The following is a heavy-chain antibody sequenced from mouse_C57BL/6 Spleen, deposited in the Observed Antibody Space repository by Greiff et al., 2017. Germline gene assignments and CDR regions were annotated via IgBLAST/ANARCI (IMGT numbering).Heavy chain of an antibody. CDR1: GYTFTSYT. J-gene: IGHJ4*01. Sequence: VQLQQSGAELARPGASVKMSCKASGYTFTSYTMHWVKQRPGQGLEWIGSINPSSGYTKYIQKFKDKATLTADKAASNAYMQQSSLTSEDSAVYYCAIAFYDGYYVLYAMDYWGQGTSVTVSS. D-gene: IGHD2-3*01. CDR2: INPSSGYT. CDR3: AIAFYDGYYVLYAMDY. V-gene: IGHV1-4*01.